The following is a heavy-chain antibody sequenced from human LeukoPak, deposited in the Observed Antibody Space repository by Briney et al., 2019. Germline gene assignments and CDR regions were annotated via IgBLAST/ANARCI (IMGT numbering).Heavy chain of an antibody. V-gene: IGHV1-46*01. CDR3: ARSSAYYNEADI. D-gene: IGHD3-9*01. J-gene: IGHJ3*02. CDR1: GYTFTSYG. CDR2: INPSGGST. Sequence: GASVKVSCKASGYTFTSYGISWVRQAPGQGLEWLGIINPSGGSTTYAQKFQGRVTMTTDTSTSTVYMELTSLRSDDTAVYYCARSSAYYNEADIWGQGTMVTVSS.